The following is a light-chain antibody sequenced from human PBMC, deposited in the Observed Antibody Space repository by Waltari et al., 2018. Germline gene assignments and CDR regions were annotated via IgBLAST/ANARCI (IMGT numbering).Light chain of an antibody. CDR3: ATWDDSLTAGV. CDR1: SSNIGPYY. Sequence: QSVLTQPPSASGTPGQRVTISCSGSSSNIGPYYVYWYQQLPGTAPKLLIYRNNQWPSGVPDRFSGSKSGTAASLAISGLRSEDEADYYCATWDDSLTAGVFGGGTKLTVL. V-gene: IGLV1-47*01. CDR2: RNN. J-gene: IGLJ3*02.